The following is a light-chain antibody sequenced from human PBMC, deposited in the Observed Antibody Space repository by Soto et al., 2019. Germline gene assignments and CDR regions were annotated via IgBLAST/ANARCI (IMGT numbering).Light chain of an antibody. CDR1: QTISSW. Sequence: DIQMTQSPSTLSGSVGDRVTITCRASQTISSWLAWYQKNPGKAPKLLIYKASSLESGVPSRFSGSGSGTDFTLTISSLQPDDFATYYCQQYNSFRTFGQGTKVDNK. CDR3: QQYNSFRT. J-gene: IGKJ1*01. CDR2: KAS. V-gene: IGKV1-5*03.